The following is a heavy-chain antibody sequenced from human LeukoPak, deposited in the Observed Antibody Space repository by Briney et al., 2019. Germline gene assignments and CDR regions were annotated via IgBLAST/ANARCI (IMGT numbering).Heavy chain of an antibody. Sequence: ASVKVSCKASGYTFTSYDINWVRQATGQGLEWMGWMNPNSGNTGYAQKFQGRVTMTRNTSISTAYMELSCLRSEDTAVYYCARTAGFAGGVYSNYPMDVWGKGTTVTVSS. CDR2: MNPNSGNT. CDR1: GYTFTSYD. D-gene: IGHD3-16*01. J-gene: IGHJ6*03. V-gene: IGHV1-8*01. CDR3: ARTAGFAGGVYSNYPMDV.